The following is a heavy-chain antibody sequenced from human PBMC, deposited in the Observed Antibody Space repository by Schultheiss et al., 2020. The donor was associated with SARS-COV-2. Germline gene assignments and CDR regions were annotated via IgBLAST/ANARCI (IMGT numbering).Heavy chain of an antibody. V-gene: IGHV4-61*02. CDR1: GGSISSSSYY. Sequence: SETLSLTCTVSGGSISSSSYYWGWIRQPAGKGLEWIGRIYISGTTNYNPSLKSRVTISVDTSKNQFSLRLSSVTAADTAMYYCARETDDAFDIWGQGTMVTVSS. J-gene: IGHJ3*02. CDR2: IYISGTT. D-gene: IGHD1-14*01. CDR3: ARETDDAFDI.